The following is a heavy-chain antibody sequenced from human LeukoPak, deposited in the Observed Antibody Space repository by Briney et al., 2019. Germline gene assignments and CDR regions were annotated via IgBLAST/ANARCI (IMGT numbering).Heavy chain of an antibody. V-gene: IGHV4-59*01. D-gene: IGHD3-16*01. CDR2: IYYSGST. J-gene: IGHJ4*02. CDR1: GGSISSYY. CDR3: ARGLWGSHPDY. Sequence: KPSETLSLTCTVSGGSISSYYWSWIRKPPGKGLEWIGYIYYSGSTNYNPSLKSRVTISVDTSKNQFSLKLSSVTAADTAVYYCARGLWGSHPDYWGQGTLVTVSS.